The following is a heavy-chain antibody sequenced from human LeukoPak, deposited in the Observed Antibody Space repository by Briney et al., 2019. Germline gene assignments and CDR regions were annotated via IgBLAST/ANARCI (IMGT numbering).Heavy chain of an antibody. V-gene: IGHV3-15*01. Sequence: GGSLRLSCAASGFTFSNAWMSWVRQAPGKGPEWVGRIKSKTDGGTTDYAAPVKGRFTISRDDSKNTLYLQMNSLKTEDTAVYYCTTDYYDSSGYYYFDYWGQGTLVTVSS. D-gene: IGHD3-22*01. J-gene: IGHJ4*02. CDR3: TTDYYDSSGYYYFDY. CDR1: GFTFSNAW. CDR2: IKSKTDGGTT.